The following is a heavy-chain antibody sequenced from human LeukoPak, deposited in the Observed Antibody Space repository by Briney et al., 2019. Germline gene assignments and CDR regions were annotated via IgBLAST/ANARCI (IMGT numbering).Heavy chain of an antibody. CDR2: ISGAGGNT. V-gene: IGHV3-23*01. Sequence: PGGSLRLSCAASGFTFSTYAMSWVRQAPGKGLQWVSSISGAGGNTYYADSVKGRFIISRDNSKNTLYLQMNSLRAEDTAVYYCAKDLSSSYCFDYWGQGTLVTVSS. CDR3: AKDLSSSYCFDY. D-gene: IGHD6-13*01. CDR1: GFTFSTYA. J-gene: IGHJ4*02.